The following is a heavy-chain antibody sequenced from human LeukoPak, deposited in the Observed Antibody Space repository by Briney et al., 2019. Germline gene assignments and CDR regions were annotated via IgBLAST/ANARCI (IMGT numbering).Heavy chain of an antibody. CDR1: SGSISSGDYY. CDR3: GSDQRQIGAFDI. Sequence: SETLSLTCTVSSGSISSGDYYWSCIRQPPGKGLEWIGYIYYSGSTYYNPSLKSRVTISVDTSKNQFSLKLSSVTAADTAVYYCGSDQRQIGAFDIWGQGTMVTVSS. V-gene: IGHV4-30-4*08. D-gene: IGHD2-15*01. CDR2: IYYSGST. J-gene: IGHJ3*02.